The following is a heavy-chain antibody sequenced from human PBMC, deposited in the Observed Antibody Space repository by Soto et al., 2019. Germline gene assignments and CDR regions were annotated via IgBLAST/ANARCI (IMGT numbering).Heavy chain of an antibody. Sequence: PGEPLKISGTGSGYTFTSYWIAWVRQMTGKGLAWMGLIYPGVSENRYSPSFQGKANISADKFISTAYLQGSSVKASATAMYYCATRGNSHAFFDIWGQGTLVTVSS. V-gene: IGHV5-51*01. CDR2: IYPGVSEN. CDR3: ATRGNSHAFFDI. D-gene: IGHD2-2*01. J-gene: IGHJ4*02. CDR1: GYTFTSYW.